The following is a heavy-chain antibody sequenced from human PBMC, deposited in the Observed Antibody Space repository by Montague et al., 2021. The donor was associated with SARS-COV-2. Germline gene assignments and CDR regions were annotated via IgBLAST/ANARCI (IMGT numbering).Heavy chain of an antibody. J-gene: IGHJ2*01. V-gene: IGHV4-59*09. CDR3: ARGFDL. Sequence: KPSLKSRVTISVDTSKNQFSLKLSSVTAADTAGYYCARGFDLWGRGNLVNVSS.